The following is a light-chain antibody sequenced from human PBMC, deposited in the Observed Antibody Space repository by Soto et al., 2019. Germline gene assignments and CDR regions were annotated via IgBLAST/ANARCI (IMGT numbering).Light chain of an antibody. V-gene: IGKV3-15*01. Sequence: EFVITQSPSTLSVSPGEGVTLSCRASQGIGDTLAWYQHKPGQTPRLLIYDTSTRATGVPARISGSVSGTEFTLTIASLQSEDFAVYYCQQYSSWLWTFGQGTKVDIK. CDR2: DTS. CDR1: QGIGDT. CDR3: QQYSSWLWT. J-gene: IGKJ1*01.